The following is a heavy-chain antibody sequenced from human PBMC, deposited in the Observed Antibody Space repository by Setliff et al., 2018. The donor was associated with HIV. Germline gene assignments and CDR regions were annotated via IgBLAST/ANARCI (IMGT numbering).Heavy chain of an antibody. CDR2: ISPKYGGT. D-gene: IGHD4-4*01. Sequence: VKVSCKASGYSFSDYYIHWVRQAPGHGFQWMGWISPKYGGTNSAQKFQGRVTMTRDTSISTAYMELSSLRSEDTAVYYCAMSMTTYPVSRAFDIWGQGTMVTVSS. J-gene: IGHJ3*02. CDR3: AMSMTTYPVSRAFDI. CDR1: GYSFSDYY. V-gene: IGHV1-2*02.